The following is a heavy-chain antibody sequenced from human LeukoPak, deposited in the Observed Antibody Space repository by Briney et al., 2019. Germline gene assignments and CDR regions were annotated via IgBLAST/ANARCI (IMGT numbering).Heavy chain of an antibody. Sequence: PGGSLRLSCAASGFTFSSYWMSWVRQAPGKGLEWVANIKQDGSEKYYVDSVKGRFTISRDNAKNSLYLQMNGLRAEDTAVYYCARVAIGWYMDVWGKGTTVTVSS. J-gene: IGHJ6*03. CDR3: ARVAIGWYMDV. V-gene: IGHV3-7*01. CDR1: GFTFSSYW. CDR2: IKQDGSEK.